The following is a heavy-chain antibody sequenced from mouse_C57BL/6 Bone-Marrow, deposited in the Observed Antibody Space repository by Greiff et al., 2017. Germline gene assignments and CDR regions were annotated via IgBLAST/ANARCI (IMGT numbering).Heavy chain of an antibody. J-gene: IGHJ4*01. V-gene: IGHV1-50*01. CDR1: GYTFTSYW. Sequence: VQLQQSGAELVKPGASVKLSCKASGYTFTSYWMQWVKQRPGQGLEWIGEIDPSDSYTNYNQKFKGKATLTVDTSSSTAYMQLSSLTSEDSAVYYCARLGLRSRDYWGQGTSVTVSS. CDR3: ARLGLRSRDY. CDR2: IDPSDSYT. D-gene: IGHD2-2*01.